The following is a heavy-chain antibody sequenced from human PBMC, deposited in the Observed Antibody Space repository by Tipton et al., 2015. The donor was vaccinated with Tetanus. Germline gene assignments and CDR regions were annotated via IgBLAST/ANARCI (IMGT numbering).Heavy chain of an antibody. V-gene: IGHV4-59*08. CDR1: GGSLSTFY. CDR3: ARHPGSPIVVAVDL. Sequence: PGLVKPSETLSLTCSISGGSLSTFYWSWIRQVPGKGLEWIGYIYYSGSTNYNPSLKSRLTMSVDTSKNQFSLKLTSVTAADTAIYYCARHPGSPIVVAVDLWGQGTLVTVSS. J-gene: IGHJ4*02. CDR2: IYYSGST. D-gene: IGHD1-14*01.